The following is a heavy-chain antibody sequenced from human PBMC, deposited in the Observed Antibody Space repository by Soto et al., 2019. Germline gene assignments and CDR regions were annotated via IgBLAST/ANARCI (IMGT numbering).Heavy chain of an antibody. V-gene: IGHV4-4*02. CDR1: GGSISSSNW. D-gene: IGHD7-27*01. CDR3: ARDVPLLETGDPYYYYGMDV. CDR2: IYHSGST. Sequence: SETLSLTCAVSGGSISSSNWWSWVRQPPGKGLEWIGEIYHSGSTNYNPSLKSRVTISVDKSKNQFSLKLSSVTAADTAVYYCARDVPLLETGDPYYYYGMDVWGQGTTVTVSS. J-gene: IGHJ6*02.